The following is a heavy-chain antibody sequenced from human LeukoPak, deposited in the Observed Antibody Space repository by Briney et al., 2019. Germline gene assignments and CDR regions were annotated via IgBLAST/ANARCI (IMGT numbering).Heavy chain of an antibody. CDR2: ISGSGGST. V-gene: IGHV3-23*01. Sequence: GGSLRLSCAASGFTFSSYAMSWVRQAPGKGLEWVSGISGSGGSTYYADSVKGRFTISRDNSKNTLYMQMNSLRAEDTAVYYCXXAVTRYXSXSYWGQXXXVTV. CDR1: GFTFSSYA. CDR3: XXAVTRYXSXSY. D-gene: IGHD6-13*01. J-gene: IGHJ4*02.